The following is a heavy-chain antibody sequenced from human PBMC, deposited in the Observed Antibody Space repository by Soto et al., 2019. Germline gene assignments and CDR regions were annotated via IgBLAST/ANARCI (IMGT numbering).Heavy chain of an antibody. V-gene: IGHV1-3*01. J-gene: IGHJ4*02. CDR2: INAGNGNT. D-gene: IGHD3-22*01. Sequence: QVQLVQSGAEVKKPGASVKVSCKASGYTFTSYAIHWVRQAPGQRLEWMGWINAGNGNTKYSQKFQGRVTITRDTSASTAYMDLSSLRSDDTAVYYCARGDYYDIHDYWGQGTLVTVSS. CDR1: GYTFTSYA. CDR3: ARGDYYDIHDY.